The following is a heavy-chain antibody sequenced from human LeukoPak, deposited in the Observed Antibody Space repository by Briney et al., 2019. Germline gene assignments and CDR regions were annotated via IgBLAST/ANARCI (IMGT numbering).Heavy chain of an antibody. J-gene: IGHJ4*02. CDR2: IYYTGPT. D-gene: IGHD2-2*01. V-gene: IGHV4-59*11. CDR3: ARFSWGCSTASCYLTN. Sequence: SETLSLTCAVGGGSLSGHYWGWIRQPPGKGLELVGHIYYTGPTFYNPSLNSRVTITLDTCRNQFSLRLTSVIAADTAVYYCARFSWGCSTASCYLTNWGQGALVTVFS. CDR1: GGSLSGHY.